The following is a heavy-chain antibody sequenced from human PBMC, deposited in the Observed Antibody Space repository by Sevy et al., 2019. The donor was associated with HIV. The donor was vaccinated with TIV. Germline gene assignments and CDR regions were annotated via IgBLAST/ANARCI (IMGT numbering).Heavy chain of an antibody. Sequence: GESLKISCKGSGYSFTSYWIGWVRQMPGKDLEWMGIIYPGDSDTRYSPSFQGQVTISADKSISTAYLQWSSLKASDTAMYYCARGSDRIAAAGTLNYWGQGTLVTVSS. V-gene: IGHV5-51*01. D-gene: IGHD6-13*01. CDR1: GYSFTSYW. J-gene: IGHJ4*02. CDR3: ARGSDRIAAAGTLNY. CDR2: IYPGDSDT.